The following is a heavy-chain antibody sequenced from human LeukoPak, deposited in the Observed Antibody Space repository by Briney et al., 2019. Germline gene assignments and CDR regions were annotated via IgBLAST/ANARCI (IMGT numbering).Heavy chain of an antibody. D-gene: IGHD3-10*01. V-gene: IGHV1-2*02. J-gene: IGHJ4*02. CDR2: INPNSGGT. Sequence: SVXXXCXASGYTFTGYYMHWVRQAPGQGLEWMGWINPNSGGTNYAQMFQGRVTMTRDTSISTAYMELSRLRSEDTAVYYCXXXXSXGGSGQPQHYWGQGTLVTVSS. CDR1: GYTFTGYY. CDR3: XXXXSXGGSGQPQHY.